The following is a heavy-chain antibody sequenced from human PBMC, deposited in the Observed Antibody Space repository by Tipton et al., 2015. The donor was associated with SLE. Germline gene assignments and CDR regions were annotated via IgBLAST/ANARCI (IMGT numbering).Heavy chain of an antibody. CDR1: GFSFSNYY. D-gene: IGHD6-6*01. CDR3: AGDFSSSAGSDAFDI. CDR2: ISWNGGYI. J-gene: IGHJ3*02. V-gene: IGHV3-20*04. Sequence: SLRLSCAASGFSFSNYYMTWIRQAPGKGLEWVSGISWNGGYIGYADSVKGRFAISRDNAKNSLYLQMNSLRAEDTALYYCAGDFSSSAGSDAFDIWGQGTMVTVSS.